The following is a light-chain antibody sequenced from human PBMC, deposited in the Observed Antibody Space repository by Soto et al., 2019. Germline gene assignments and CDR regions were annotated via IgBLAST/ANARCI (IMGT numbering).Light chain of an antibody. CDR3: QEYDSSSAWR. CDR1: QSVSSAY. V-gene: IGKV3-20*01. Sequence: PGERATLSCRASQSVSSAYLAWYQHKPGQTPTLLIYAASSRVTGIPDRFSGSGSGTNFSLTISRLEPEDFAVYYCQEYDSSSAWRFGRGTKVEIK. CDR2: AAS. J-gene: IGKJ1*01.